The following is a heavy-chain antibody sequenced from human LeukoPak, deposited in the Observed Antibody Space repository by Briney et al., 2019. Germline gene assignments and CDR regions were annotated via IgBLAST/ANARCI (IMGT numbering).Heavy chain of an antibody. J-gene: IGHJ4*02. Sequence: GGSLRLSSAASGFTFSSYGMHWVRQAPGKGLEWVAVISYDGSNKYYADSVKGRFTISRDNSKNTLYLQMNSLRAEDTAVYYCANTNYYDSSGSTGGFYFDYWGQGTLVTVSS. CDR3: ANTNYYDSSGSTGGFYFDY. V-gene: IGHV3-30*18. CDR1: GFTFSSYG. D-gene: IGHD3-22*01. CDR2: ISYDGSNK.